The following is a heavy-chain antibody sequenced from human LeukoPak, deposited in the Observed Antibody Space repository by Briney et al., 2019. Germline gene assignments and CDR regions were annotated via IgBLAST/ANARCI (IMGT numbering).Heavy chain of an antibody. CDR3: ARDPVVVPAAMSYYYGMDV. V-gene: IGHV3-21*01. J-gene: IGHJ6*04. D-gene: IGHD2-2*01. Sequence: GGSLRLPCAASGFTFSSYSMNWVRQAPGKGLEWVSSISSSSSYIYYADSVKGRFTISRDNAKNSLYLQMNSLRAEDTAVYYCARDPVVVPAAMSYYYGMDVWGKGTTVTVSS. CDR1: GFTFSSYS. CDR2: ISSSSSYI.